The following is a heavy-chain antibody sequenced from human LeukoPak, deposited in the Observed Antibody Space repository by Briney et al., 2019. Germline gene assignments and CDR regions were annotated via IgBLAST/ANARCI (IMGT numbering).Heavy chain of an antibody. CDR1: GGSISSSSYY. V-gene: IGHV4-39*07. CDR3: ASYYVWGSYRYNGFYY. Sequence: KPSETLSLTCTVSGGSISSSSYYWGWIRQPPGKGLEWIGSIYYSGSTYYNPSLKSRVTISVDTSKNQFSLKLSSVTAADTAVYYCASYYVWGSYRYNGFYYWGQGTLVTVSS. D-gene: IGHD3-16*02. CDR2: IYYSGST. J-gene: IGHJ4*02.